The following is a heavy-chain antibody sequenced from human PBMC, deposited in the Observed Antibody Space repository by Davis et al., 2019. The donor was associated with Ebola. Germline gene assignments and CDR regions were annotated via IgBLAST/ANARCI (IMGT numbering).Heavy chain of an antibody. J-gene: IGHJ6*02. Sequence: PGGSLRLSCATSGFMFGDHYMSWVRQAPGKGLEWVSVIYSGGSTYYADSVKGRFTISRHNSKNTLYLQMNSLRAEDTAVYYCAREKLERLIPPYSYGMDVWGQGTTVTVSS. CDR3: AREKLERLIPPYSYGMDV. CDR1: GFMFGDHY. CDR2: IYSGGST. V-gene: IGHV3-53*04. D-gene: IGHD1-1*01.